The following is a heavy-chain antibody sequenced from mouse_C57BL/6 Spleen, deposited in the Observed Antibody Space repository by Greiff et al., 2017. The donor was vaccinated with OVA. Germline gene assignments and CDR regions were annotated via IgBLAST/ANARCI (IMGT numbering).Heavy chain of an antibody. D-gene: IGHD1-1*01. J-gene: IGHJ4*01. CDR1: GFTFSSYG. CDR3: ARRGFITTVVADAMDY. CDR2: ISSGGSYT. Sequence: EVKLVESGGDLVKPGGSLKLSCAASGFTFSSYGMSWVRQTPDKRLEWVATISSGGSYTYYPDSVKGRFTISRDNAKNTLYLQMSSLKSEDTAMYYCARRGFITTVVADAMDYWGQGTSVTVSS. V-gene: IGHV5-6*02.